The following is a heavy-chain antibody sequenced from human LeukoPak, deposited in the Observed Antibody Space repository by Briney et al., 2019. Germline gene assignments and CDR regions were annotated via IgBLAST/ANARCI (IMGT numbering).Heavy chain of an antibody. CDR1: GGSISSSSYY. V-gene: IGHV4-39*07. J-gene: IGHJ4*02. CDR2: INHSGST. D-gene: IGHD6-6*01. Sequence: PSETLSLTCTVSGGSISSSSYYWGWIRQPPGKGLEWIGEINHSGSTNYNPSLKSRVTISVDTSKNQFSLKLTSVTAADTAVYYCARGPWAARLKAHFDYWGQGTLVTVSS. CDR3: ARGPWAARLKAHFDY.